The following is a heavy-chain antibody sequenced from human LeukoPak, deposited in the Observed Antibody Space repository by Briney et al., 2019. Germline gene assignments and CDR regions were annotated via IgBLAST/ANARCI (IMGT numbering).Heavy chain of an antibody. CDR2: ISGSGGST. J-gene: IGHJ6*03. CDR1: GFTFSSHG. CDR3: AKCILTGYYKGYMDV. Sequence: SGGSLRLSCAASGFTFSSHGMGWVRQAPGKGLEWVSAISGSGGSTYYADSVKGRFTISRDNSKNTLYLQMNSLRAEDTAVYYCAKCILTGYYKGYMDVWGKGTTVTISS. D-gene: IGHD3-9*01. V-gene: IGHV3-23*01.